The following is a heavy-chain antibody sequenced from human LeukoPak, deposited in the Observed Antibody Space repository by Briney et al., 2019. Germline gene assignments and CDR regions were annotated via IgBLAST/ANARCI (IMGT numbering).Heavy chain of an antibody. J-gene: IGHJ5*02. Sequence: SETLSLTCTVSGYSISSGYYWGWIRQPPGKGLEWIGSIYHSGSTYYNPSLKSRVTISVDTSKNQFSLKLSSVTAADTAVYYCARTQLWFGESLFDPWGQGTLVTVSS. V-gene: IGHV4-38-2*02. CDR1: GYSISSGYY. D-gene: IGHD3-10*01. CDR2: IYHSGST. CDR3: ARTQLWFGESLFDP.